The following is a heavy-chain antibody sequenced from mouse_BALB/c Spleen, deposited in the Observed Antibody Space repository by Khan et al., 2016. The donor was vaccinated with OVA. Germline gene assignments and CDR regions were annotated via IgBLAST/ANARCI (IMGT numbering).Heavy chain of an antibody. D-gene: IGHD2-10*01. CDR2: IWSDGST. CDR1: GFSLTDYG. V-gene: IGHV2-6-1*01. Sequence: VQLQESGPGLVAPSQSLSITCTISGFSLTDYGVHWVRQPPGKGLEWLVVIWSDGSTTYNSALKSRLSIIKDNSKSQIFLKMNSLQTDDTAMNYCARQPYYHYYIMDYWGQGTSVTVSS. J-gene: IGHJ4*01. CDR3: ARQPYYHYYIMDY.